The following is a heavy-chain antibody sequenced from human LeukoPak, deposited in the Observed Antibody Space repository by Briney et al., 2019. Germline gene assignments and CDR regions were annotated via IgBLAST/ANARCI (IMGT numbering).Heavy chain of an antibody. V-gene: IGHV3-30-3*01. D-gene: IGHD1-26*01. CDR3: ARDVEGATGDY. J-gene: IGHJ4*02. Sequence: GGSLRLSCAASGFTFSSYAMHWARQAPGKGLEWAAVISYDGSNKYYADSVKGQFTISRDNSKNTLYLQMNSLRAEDTAVYYCARDVEGATGDYWGQGTLVTVSS. CDR1: GFTFSSYA. CDR2: ISYDGSNK.